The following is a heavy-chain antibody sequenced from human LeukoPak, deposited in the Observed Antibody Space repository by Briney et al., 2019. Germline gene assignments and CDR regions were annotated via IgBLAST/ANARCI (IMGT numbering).Heavy chain of an antibody. CDR1: GGTFSSYA. Sequence: GASVKVSCKASGGTFSSYAISWVRQAPGQGLEWMGRIIPILGIANYAQKFQGRVTITADKSTSTAYMELSSLRSEDTAVYYRLHLGGNSGSDFFDYWGQGTLVTVSS. CDR3: LHLGGNSGSDFFDY. V-gene: IGHV1-69*04. J-gene: IGHJ4*02. D-gene: IGHD4-23*01. CDR2: IIPILGIA.